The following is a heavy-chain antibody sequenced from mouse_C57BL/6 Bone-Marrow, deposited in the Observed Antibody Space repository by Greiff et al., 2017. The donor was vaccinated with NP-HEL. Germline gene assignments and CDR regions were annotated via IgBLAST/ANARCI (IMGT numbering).Heavy chain of an antibody. Sequence: QVQLQQPGAELVKPGASVKLSCKASGYTFTSYWMHWVKQRPGQGLEWIGMIHPNSGSTNYNEKFKSKATLTVDKSSSTAYMQLSSLTSEDSAVYYCARKGGYGNYYAMDYWGQGTSVTVSS. J-gene: IGHJ4*01. CDR1: GYTFTSYW. CDR2: IHPNSGST. V-gene: IGHV1-64*01. D-gene: IGHD2-1*01. CDR3: ARKGGYGNYYAMDY.